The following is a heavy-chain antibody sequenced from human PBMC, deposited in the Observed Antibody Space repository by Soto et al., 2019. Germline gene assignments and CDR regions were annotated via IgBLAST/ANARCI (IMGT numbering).Heavy chain of an antibody. J-gene: IGHJ5*02. Sequence: EVQLVESGGGLVQPGGSLRLSCAGSGFTFNSHEMTWVRQAPGKGLEWISSISSSGGSIYYADSVKGRFTVSRDNAKNSLYLQMNSLRAEDTAVYYCARSWGLYCSSSRCYSPWFDPRGRGTLVTVSS. CDR2: ISSSGGSI. D-gene: IGHD2-2*02. V-gene: IGHV3-48*03. CDR1: GFTFNSHE. CDR3: ARSWGLYCSSSRCYSPWFDP.